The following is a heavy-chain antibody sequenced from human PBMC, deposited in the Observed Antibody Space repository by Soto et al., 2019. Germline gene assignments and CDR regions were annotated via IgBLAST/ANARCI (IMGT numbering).Heavy chain of an antibody. CDR3: ARDGGGYSGYGTFGAFDI. CDR1: GGTFSSYA. J-gene: IGHJ3*02. V-gene: IGHV1-69*13. CDR2: IIPIFGTA. Sequence: SVKVSCKASGGTFSSYAISWVRQAPGQGLEWMGGIIPIFGTANYAQKFQGRVTITADESTSTAYMELSSLRSEDTAVYYCARDGGGYSGYGTFGAFDIWGQGTMVTVSS. D-gene: IGHD5-12*01.